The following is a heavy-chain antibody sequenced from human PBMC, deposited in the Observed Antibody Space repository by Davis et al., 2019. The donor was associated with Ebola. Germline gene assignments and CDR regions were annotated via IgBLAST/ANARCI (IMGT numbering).Heavy chain of an antibody. J-gene: IGHJ5*02. Sequence: PSETLSLTCTVSGGSISTSSYYWGWIRQPPGKGLEWIGSINYSGSTYYNPSLKSRVTISVDTSKNHFSLKLNSVTAADTAVYYCARAPIAGAGTRWGTRWFDPWGQGTLATVSS. CDR1: GGSISTSSYY. V-gene: IGHV4-39*07. CDR3: ARAPIAGAGTRWGTRWFDP. D-gene: IGHD6-13*01. CDR2: INYSGST.